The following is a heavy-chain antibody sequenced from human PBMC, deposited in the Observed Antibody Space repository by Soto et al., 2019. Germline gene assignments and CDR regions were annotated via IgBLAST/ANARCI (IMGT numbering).Heavy chain of an antibody. CDR2: IYYRGST. D-gene: IGHD6-13*01. V-gene: IGHV4-59*01. CDR1: GGSISSYY. Sequence: SETLSLTCTVSGGSISSYYWSWIRQPPGKGLEWIGYIYYRGSTNYNPSRKSRVTISVDTSKNQFSLKLSSVTASDTAVYYCARALYSRSSDASDIWGPGTMLTASS. CDR3: ARALYSRSSDASDI. J-gene: IGHJ3*02.